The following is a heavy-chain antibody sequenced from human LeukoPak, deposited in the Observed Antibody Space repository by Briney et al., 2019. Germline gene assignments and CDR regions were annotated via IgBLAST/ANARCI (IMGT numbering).Heavy chain of an antibody. CDR3: ARDHGGSGYVSDN. CDR2: IYSGGST. J-gene: IGHJ4*02. V-gene: IGHV3-66*01. CDR1: GFTVSSNY. Sequence: PGGSLRLSCAASGFTVSSNYMSWVRQAPGKGLEWVSVIYSGGSTYYADSVKGRFTISRDNSKNTLYLQMNSLRAEDTAVYFCARDHGGSGYVSDNWGQGTLVTVSS. D-gene: IGHD5-12*01.